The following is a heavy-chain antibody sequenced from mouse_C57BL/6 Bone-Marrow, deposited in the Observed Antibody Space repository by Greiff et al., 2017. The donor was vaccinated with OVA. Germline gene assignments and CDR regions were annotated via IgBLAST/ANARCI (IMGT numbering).Heavy chain of an antibody. Sequence: QVQLQQPGAELVKPGASVKMSCKASGYTFTSYWITWVKQRPGQGLEWIGDIYPGSGSTNYNEKFKSKATLTVDTSSSTAYMQLSSLTSEDSAVYYGARRADYGRTRGAMDYWGQGTSVTVSS. CDR1: GYTFTSYW. V-gene: IGHV1-55*01. D-gene: IGHD1-2*01. CDR2: IYPGSGST. J-gene: IGHJ4*01. CDR3: ARRADYGRTRGAMDY.